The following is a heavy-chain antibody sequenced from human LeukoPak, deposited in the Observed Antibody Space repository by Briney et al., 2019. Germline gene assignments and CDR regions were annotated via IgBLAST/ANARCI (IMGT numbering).Heavy chain of an antibody. Sequence: GGSLRLSCAASGFTFSSYAMHWVRQAPGKGLEWVAVISYDGSNKYYADSVKGRFTISRDNSKNTLYLQMNSLRAEDTAVYYCARDGYYYDFWSGYYRTYYYYMDVWGKGTTVTVSS. V-gene: IGHV3-30*01. CDR1: GFTFSSYA. J-gene: IGHJ6*03. CDR3: ARDGYYYDFWSGYYRTYYYYMDV. CDR2: ISYDGSNK. D-gene: IGHD3-3*01.